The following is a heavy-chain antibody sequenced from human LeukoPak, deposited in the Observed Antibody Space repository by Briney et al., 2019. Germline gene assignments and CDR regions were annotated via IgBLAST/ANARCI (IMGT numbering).Heavy chain of an antibody. Sequence: SETLSLTCTVSGGSISTYYWSWIRQPPGKGLEWIGYSGSTNYNPSLKSRVTISVDTSKNQFSPKLSSVTAADTAMYYCARAVSGWYFDLWGRGTLVTVSS. CDR1: GGSISTYY. J-gene: IGHJ2*01. D-gene: IGHD3-3*01. CDR3: ARAVSGWYFDL. V-gene: IGHV4-59*01. CDR2: SGST.